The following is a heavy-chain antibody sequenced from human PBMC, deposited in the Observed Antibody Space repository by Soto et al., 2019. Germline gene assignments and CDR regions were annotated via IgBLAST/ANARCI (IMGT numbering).Heavy chain of an antibody. Sequence: PSETLSLTCAVYGGSFSGYYWSWIRQPPGKGLEWIGEINHSGSTNYNPSLKSRVTISVDTSKNQFSLKLSSVTAADTAVYYCARGLSTESPADDDWGQRTLVTVSS. CDR3: ARGLSTESPADDD. V-gene: IGHV4-34*01. CDR1: GGSFSGYY. J-gene: IGHJ4*02. CDR2: INHSGST.